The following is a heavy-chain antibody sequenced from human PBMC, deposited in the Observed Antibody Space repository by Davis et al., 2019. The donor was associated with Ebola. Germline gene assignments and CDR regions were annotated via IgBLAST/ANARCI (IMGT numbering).Heavy chain of an antibody. CDR3: ARTYYYGSGSYYKYYYGMDV. J-gene: IGHJ6*02. CDR1: FTSYY. V-gene: IGHV1-46*01. CDR2: INPSGGST. D-gene: IGHD3-10*01. Sequence: AASVKVSCKASFTSYYVHWVRQAPGQGLEWMGIINPSGGSTSYAQKFQGRVTMTRDTSTSTVYMELSSLRSEDTAVYYCARTYYYGSGSYYKYYYGMDVWGQGTTVTVSS.